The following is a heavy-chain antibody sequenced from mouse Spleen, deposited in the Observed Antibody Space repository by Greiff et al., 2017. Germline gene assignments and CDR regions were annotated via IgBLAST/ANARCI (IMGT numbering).Heavy chain of an antibody. CDR3: ARGGDYYGSSYLDY. Sequence: EVKLVESEGGLVQPGSSMKLSCTASGFTFSDYYMAWVRQVPEKGLEWVANINYDGSSTYYLDSLKSRFIISRDNAKNILYLQMSSLKSEDTATYYCARGGDYYGSSYLDYWGQGTTLTVSS. V-gene: IGHV5-16*01. D-gene: IGHD1-1*01. J-gene: IGHJ2*01. CDR1: GFTFSDYY. CDR2: INYDGSST.